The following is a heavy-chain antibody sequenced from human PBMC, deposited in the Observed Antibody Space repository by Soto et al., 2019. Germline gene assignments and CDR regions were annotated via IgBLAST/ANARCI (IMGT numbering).Heavy chain of an antibody. CDR3: ARGTGLRYFDSDAYYGMDV. Sequence: PSETLSLTCTVSGGSISSYYWGWIRQPPGKGLEWIGYIYYSGSTNYNPSLKSRVTISVDTSKNQFSLKLSSVTAADTAVYYCARGTGLRYFDSDAYYGMDVWGQGTTVTVSS. CDR1: GGSISSYY. D-gene: IGHD3-9*01. J-gene: IGHJ6*02. V-gene: IGHV4-59*01. CDR2: IYYSGST.